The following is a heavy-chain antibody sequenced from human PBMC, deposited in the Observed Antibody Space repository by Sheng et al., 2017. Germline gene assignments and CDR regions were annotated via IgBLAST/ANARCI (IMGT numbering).Heavy chain of an antibody. Sequence: QVQLVQSGAEVKKPGSSVKVSCKASGGTFSSYAISWVRQAPGQGLEWMGGIIPILGIANYAQKFQGRVTITADKSTSTAYMELSSLRSEDTAVYYCAEQSGWNDPTLYYYYMDVWGKGTTVTVSS. CDR3: AEQSGWNDPTLYYYYMDV. CDR1: GGTFSSYA. D-gene: IGHD1-1*01. V-gene: IGHV1-69*04. J-gene: IGHJ6*03. CDR2: IIPILGIA.